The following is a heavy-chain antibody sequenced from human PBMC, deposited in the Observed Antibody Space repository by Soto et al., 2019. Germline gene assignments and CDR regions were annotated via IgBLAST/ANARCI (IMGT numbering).Heavy chain of an antibody. J-gene: IGHJ4*02. V-gene: IGHV2-5*02. Sequence: QITLKESGPTLVKPTQTLTLTCTFSGFSLSTTEEGVAWIRQPPGKALEWLALIYWDDDKRYSPSLKSRLTTTQDTSKTQGVLKMTNMDPEDTATYYCAHRFDWYYFAHWGQGTLVTVSA. CDR3: AHRFDWYYFAH. D-gene: IGHD3-9*01. CDR2: IYWDDDK. CDR1: GFSLSTTEEG.